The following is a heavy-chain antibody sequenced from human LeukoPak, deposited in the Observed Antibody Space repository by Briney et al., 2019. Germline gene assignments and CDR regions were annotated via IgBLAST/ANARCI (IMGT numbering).Heavy chain of an antibody. CDR1: RYTCSTYD. CDR3: ASGVAQFDP. D-gene: IGHD2-15*01. V-gene: IGHV1-8*01. CDR2: MNPNSGNT. J-gene: IGHJ5*02. Sequence: GASVKLLYTGLRYTCSTYDINGVREATGQGIEWMGWMNPNSGNTGYAQKFQGRVTMTRNTSINTAYMELSSLRSEDTAVYYCASGVAQFDPWGQGTLVTVSS.